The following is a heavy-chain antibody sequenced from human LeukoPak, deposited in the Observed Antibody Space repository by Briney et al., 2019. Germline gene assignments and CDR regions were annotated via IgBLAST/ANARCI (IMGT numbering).Heavy chain of an antibody. CDR2: MSDDGSEK. CDR3: AREADSGYYRTVDY. Sequence: QPGRSLTLSCTASGFTLSRFAMHWVRQAPGKGLEWLGHMSDDGSEKHCVDSVRGRFTISRDPSKNTLYLEMTSLRTEDTAVYYCAREADSGYYRTVDYWGQGTMVTVS. V-gene: IGHV3-30-3*01. CDR1: GFTLSRFA. J-gene: IGHJ4*02. D-gene: IGHD2-15*01.